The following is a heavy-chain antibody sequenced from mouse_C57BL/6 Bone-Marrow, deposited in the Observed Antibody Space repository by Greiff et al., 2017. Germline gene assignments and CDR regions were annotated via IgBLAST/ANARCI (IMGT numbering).Heavy chain of an antibody. CDR2: IDPSDSYT. Sequence: VQLQQPGAELVMPGASVKLSCKASGYTFTSYWMHWVKQRPGQGLEWIGEIDPSDSYTNYNQKFKGKSTLTVDKSSSTAYMQLNSLTSGDSAVYYCARENTVVEDYFDYWGKGTTLTVSS. J-gene: IGHJ2*01. D-gene: IGHD1-1*01. V-gene: IGHV1-69*01. CDR1: GYTFTSYW. CDR3: ARENTVVEDYFDY.